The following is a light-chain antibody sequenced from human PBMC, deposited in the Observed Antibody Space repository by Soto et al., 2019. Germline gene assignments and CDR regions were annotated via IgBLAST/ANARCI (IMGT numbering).Light chain of an antibody. CDR3: QQYGSSPIN. Sequence: EIVLTQSPATLSLSPWERATLSCRASQSVSSYLAWYQQKPGQAPRLLIYGASSRATGIPDRFSGSGSGTDFTLTISRLEPEDFAVYYCQQYGSSPINFGQGTRLEIK. V-gene: IGKV3-20*01. J-gene: IGKJ5*01. CDR1: QSVSSY. CDR2: GAS.